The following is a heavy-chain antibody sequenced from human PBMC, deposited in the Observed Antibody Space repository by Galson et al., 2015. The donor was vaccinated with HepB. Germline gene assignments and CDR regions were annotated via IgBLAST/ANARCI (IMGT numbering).Heavy chain of an antibody. CDR2: INPSAGST. CDR3: ARYPNGAYRYDY. J-gene: IGHJ4*02. Sequence: SVKVSCKASGYTFTSYYIHWVRQAPGQGLKWVGIINPSAGSTRYAQKFQGRVTMTRDKSTSTVYMELSSLRSEDTAVYSCARYPNGAYRYDYWGQGTLVPVSS. V-gene: IGHV1-46*01. CDR1: GYTFTSYY. D-gene: IGHD2-8*01.